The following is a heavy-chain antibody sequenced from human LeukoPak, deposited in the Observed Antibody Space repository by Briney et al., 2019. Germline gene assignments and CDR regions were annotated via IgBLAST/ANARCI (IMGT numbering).Heavy chain of an antibody. Sequence: SETLSLTCTVSGDSISNYYWSWIRQPAEKGLEWIGRIYTSENTNYNPSLKSRVTMSLDTSKNQFSLNLSSVTAADTAIYFCARENYLWSDLDYYYYMDVWGKGTTVTVSS. J-gene: IGHJ6*03. D-gene: IGHD3-3*01. CDR1: GDSISNYY. V-gene: IGHV4-4*07. CDR2: IYTSENT. CDR3: ARENYLWSDLDYYYYMDV.